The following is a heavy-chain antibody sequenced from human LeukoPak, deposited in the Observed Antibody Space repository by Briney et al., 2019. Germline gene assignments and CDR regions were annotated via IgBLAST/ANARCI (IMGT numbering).Heavy chain of an antibody. CDR3: AKVSVVAGRNAFDI. D-gene: IGHD3-22*01. J-gene: IGHJ3*02. CDR2: IGGSGTST. CDR1: GFIFSSYA. Sequence: PGGSLRLSCAASGFIFSSYATSCVRRAPGKGLEWVSVIGGSGTSTYYAHSVKGRFTISRDNSKNMLYLQMNSLRVEDKDIYYCAKVSVVAGRNAFDIWGQGTMATVSS. V-gene: IGHV3-23*01.